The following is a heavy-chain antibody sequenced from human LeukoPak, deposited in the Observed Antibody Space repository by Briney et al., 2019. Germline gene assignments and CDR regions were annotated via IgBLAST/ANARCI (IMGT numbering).Heavy chain of an antibody. J-gene: IGHJ3*02. V-gene: IGHV3-53*01. CDR2: IYSGGST. CDR3: ARERYSSGWYYAFDI. D-gene: IGHD6-19*01. CDR1: GVTVSSNY. Sequence: GGSMRLSCAASGVTVSSNYMSWVRQAPGKGLEWVSVIYSGGSTYYADSVKGRFTISRDNSKNTLYLQMNSLRAEDTAVYYCARERYSSGWYYAFDIWGQGTMVTVSS.